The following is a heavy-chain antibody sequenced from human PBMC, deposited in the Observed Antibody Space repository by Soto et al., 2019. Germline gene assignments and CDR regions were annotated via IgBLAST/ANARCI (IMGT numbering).Heavy chain of an antibody. CDR3: AKDSIPYSSSYDLDH. J-gene: IGHJ4*02. CDR2: MTATGVSI. Sequence: EVQLLESGGGLVQSGGSLRLSCVASGFSFRDYAMSWVRQAPGKGLVWVSAMTATGVSIFYADSVRGQFTISRDNSKNTLYLQMSSLRAEDTATYYCAKDSIPYSSSYDLDHWGRGALVTVSS. V-gene: IGHV3-23*01. CDR1: GFSFRDYA. D-gene: IGHD6-6*01.